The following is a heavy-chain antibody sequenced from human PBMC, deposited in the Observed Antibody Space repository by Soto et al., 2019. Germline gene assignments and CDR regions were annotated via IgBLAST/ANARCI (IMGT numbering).Heavy chain of an antibody. V-gene: IGHV3-74*01. CDR1: GFTFSSYW. D-gene: IGHD3-16*02. CDR2: INSDGSST. Sequence: GGSLRLSCAASGFTFSSYWMHWVRQAPGKGLVWVSRINSDGSSTSYADSVKGRFTISRDNAKNTLYLQMNSLRAEDTAVYYCARDNYVYIWGSYPPHGLEIWGQGTMVTGSS. CDR3: ARDNYVYIWGSYPPHGLEI. J-gene: IGHJ3*02.